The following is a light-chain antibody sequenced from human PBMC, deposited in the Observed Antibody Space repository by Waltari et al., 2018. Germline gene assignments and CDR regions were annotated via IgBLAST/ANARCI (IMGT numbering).Light chain of an antibody. V-gene: IGKV3-20*01. J-gene: IGKJ2*01. CDR3: QQYGSSILYT. CDR2: GAS. CDR1: QSLTKRY. Sequence: EVVLTQSPGTLSLSPGEKATLPCRASQSLTKRYLAWYQQKPGQAPRLLIYGASSRAAGIPDRFSGSGSGKDFTLTINRLEPDDFAVYYCQQYGSSILYTFGQGTKLEIK.